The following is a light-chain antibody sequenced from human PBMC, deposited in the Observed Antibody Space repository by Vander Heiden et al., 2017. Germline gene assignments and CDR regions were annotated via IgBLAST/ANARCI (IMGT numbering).Light chain of an antibody. CDR2: GNN. CDR1: SSNIGAGYD. V-gene: IGLV1-40*01. CDR3: QSYDSSLSPVV. Sequence: QSVLTQPPSLSGAPGQRITISCTGNSSNIGAGYDVQGYQQLPGTASKLLIFGNNNRPSGVPERFSASKSGTSASLAITGLQPEDEADYYCQSYDSSLSPVVFGGGTKLTVL. J-gene: IGLJ3*02.